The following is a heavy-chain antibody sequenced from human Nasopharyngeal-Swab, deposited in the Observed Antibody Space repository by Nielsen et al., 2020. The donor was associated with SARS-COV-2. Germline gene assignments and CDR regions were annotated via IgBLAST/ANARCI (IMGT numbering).Heavy chain of an antibody. CDR3: ARAGYSSGWDFDY. Sequence: SQTLSLTCAISGDSVSSNSAAWHWIRQSASRGLEWLGRTYYRSKWYNDYAVSVKSRITINPDTSKNQFSLQLNSVTPEDTAVYYCARAGYSSGWDFDYWGQGTLVTVSS. D-gene: IGHD6-19*01. J-gene: IGHJ4*02. CDR2: TYYRSKWYN. CDR1: GDSVSSNSAA. V-gene: IGHV6-1*01.